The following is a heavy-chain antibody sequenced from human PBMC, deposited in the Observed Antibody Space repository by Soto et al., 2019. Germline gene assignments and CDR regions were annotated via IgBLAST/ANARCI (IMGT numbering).Heavy chain of an antibody. J-gene: IGHJ4*02. CDR3: ARASSGTSGAIDY. CDR2: IYYSGST. CDR1: GGSISSYY. Sequence: SETLSLTCIVSGGSISSYYWSWIRQPPGKGLEWIGYIYYSGSTNYNPSLKSRVTISVDTSKNTLYLQMNSLRAEDTAVYYCARASSGTSGAIDYWGQGTLVTVSS. D-gene: IGHD2-2*01. V-gene: IGHV4-59*01.